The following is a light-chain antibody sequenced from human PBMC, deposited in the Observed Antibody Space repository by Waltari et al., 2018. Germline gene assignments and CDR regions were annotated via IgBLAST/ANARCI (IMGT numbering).Light chain of an antibody. CDR3: CSYAGSSLFVI. CDR2: DVN. V-gene: IGLV2-11*01. J-gene: IGLJ2*01. Sequence: QSPLTQPRPVSGSPGQSVIIPCSGTTSDVGSYNFVSRYQQPPGKAPKIIIFDVNRRPSGVPYRFSGSKSGNTASLTISGLQTEDEADYYCCSYAGSSLFVIFGGGTRLTVL. CDR1: TSDVGSYNF.